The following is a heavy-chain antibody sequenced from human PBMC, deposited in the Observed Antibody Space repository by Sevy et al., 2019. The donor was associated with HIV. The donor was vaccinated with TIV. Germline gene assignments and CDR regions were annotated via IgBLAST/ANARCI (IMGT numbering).Heavy chain of an antibody. CDR1: GYTFTSYG. V-gene: IGHV1-18*01. D-gene: IGHD3-9*01. CDR3: VRRGTLQIPGGILTGYSNYYYYYGMDV. CDR2: ISAYNGNT. Sequence: ASVKVSCKASGYTFTSYGISWVRQAPGQGLEWMGWISAYNGNTNYAQKLQGRVTMTTDTSTSTAYMELRSLRSDDTAVYYCVRRGTLQIPGGILTGYSNYYYYYGMDVWGQGTTVTVSS. J-gene: IGHJ6*02.